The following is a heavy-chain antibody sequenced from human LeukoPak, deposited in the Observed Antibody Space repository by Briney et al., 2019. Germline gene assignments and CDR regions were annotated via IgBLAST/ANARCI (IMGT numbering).Heavy chain of an antibody. CDR2: INPTGGST. D-gene: IGHD6-19*01. CDR1: RHAFTSYY. CDR3: SASSGYSSGWYY. J-gene: IGHJ4*02. V-gene: IGHV1-46*04. Sequence: ASVKVSCKASRHAFTSYYMHWVRQAPGQGFEGMGLINPTGGSTSCAQTSHSRLHMTRGTSTSTGYMEVSSLSSQDTPVSYLSASSGYSSGWYYWGRGTLVTASS.